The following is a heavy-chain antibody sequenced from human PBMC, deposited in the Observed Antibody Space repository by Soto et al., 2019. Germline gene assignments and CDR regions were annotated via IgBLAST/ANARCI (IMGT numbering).Heavy chain of an antibody. CDR3: ASEGYCSSTRCLLDDY. D-gene: IGHD2-2*01. CDR2: IIPILGIA. CDR1: GGTFSSYT. V-gene: IGHV1-69*02. J-gene: IGHJ4*02. Sequence: QVQLVQSGAEVKKPGSSVKVSCKASGGTFSSYTISWVRQAPGQGLEWMGRIIPILGIANYAQKFQGRVTITADKSTSTAYMELSSLRSEDTAVYYCASEGYCSSTRCLLDDYWGQGTLVTVSS.